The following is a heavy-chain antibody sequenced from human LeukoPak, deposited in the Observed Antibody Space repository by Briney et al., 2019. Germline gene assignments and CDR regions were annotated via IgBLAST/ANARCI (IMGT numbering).Heavy chain of an antibody. V-gene: IGHV4-34*01. J-gene: IGHJ4*02. Sequence: TTSETLSLTCAVYGGSFSGYYWSWIRQPPGKGLEWIGEINHRGSTNYNPSLKSRVTISVDTSKNQFSLKLSSVTAADTAVYYCARARQWLVRSPFDYWGQGTLVTVSS. CDR2: INHRGST. CDR1: GGSFSGYY. CDR3: ARARQWLVRSPFDY. D-gene: IGHD6-19*01.